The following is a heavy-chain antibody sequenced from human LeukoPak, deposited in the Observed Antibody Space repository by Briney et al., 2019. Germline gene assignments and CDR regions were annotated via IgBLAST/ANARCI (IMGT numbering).Heavy chain of an antibody. D-gene: IGHD3-22*01. Sequence: GGSLRLSCAASGFTFSSYGMSWVRQAPGKGLQWVSVIIASGSSTYYADSVKDRFTISRDNSRNTLYLQMNSLRAEDTAVYYCARWYYYETTGLYYGSFDNWGQGTLVTVSS. CDR3: ARWYYYETTGLYYGSFDN. CDR2: IIASGSST. J-gene: IGHJ5*02. CDR1: GFTFSSYG. V-gene: IGHV3-23*01.